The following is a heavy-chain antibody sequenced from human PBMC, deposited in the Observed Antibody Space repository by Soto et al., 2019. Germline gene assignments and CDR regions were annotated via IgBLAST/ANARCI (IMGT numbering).Heavy chain of an antibody. Sequence: EVQLLESGGGLVQPGGSLRLSCAASGFTFSSYAMSWVRQAPGKGLEWVSGIGASGDGTYYADSVKGRFIISRDNSKNTLHLQMNSLRAEDTAVYYCAVRKTGSYFDYWGQGTPVTVSS. CDR2: IGASGDGT. V-gene: IGHV3-23*01. CDR1: GFTFSSYA. D-gene: IGHD1-26*01. J-gene: IGHJ4*02. CDR3: AVRKTGSYFDY.